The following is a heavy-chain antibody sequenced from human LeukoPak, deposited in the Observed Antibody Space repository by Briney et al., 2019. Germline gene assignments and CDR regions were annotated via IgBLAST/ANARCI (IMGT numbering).Heavy chain of an antibody. J-gene: IGHJ4*02. CDR2: ISYDGSNK. D-gene: IGHD1-26*01. Sequence: GGSLRLSCAASGFTFSSYAMHWVRQAPGKGLEWVAVISYDGSNKYYADSVKGRFTISRDNSKNTLYLQMNSLRAEDTAVYYCARTPPRELPEYWGQGTLVTVSS. CDR3: ARTPPRELPEY. V-gene: IGHV3-30-3*01. CDR1: GFTFSSYA.